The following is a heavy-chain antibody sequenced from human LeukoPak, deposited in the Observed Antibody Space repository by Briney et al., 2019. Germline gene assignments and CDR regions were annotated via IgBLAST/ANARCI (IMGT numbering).Heavy chain of an antibody. V-gene: IGHV3-7*01. CDR2: IKQDGSEK. Sequence: GGSLRLSCAASGFTFSSYWMTWVRQAPGKGLEWVANIKQDGSEKYYVDSLKGRFTISRDNAKNSLYLQMHSLRAEDTAVYYCARHVADTDTYYFDYWGQGTLVTVSS. CDR1: GFTFSSYW. J-gene: IGHJ4*02. D-gene: IGHD6-19*01. CDR3: ARHVADTDTYYFDY.